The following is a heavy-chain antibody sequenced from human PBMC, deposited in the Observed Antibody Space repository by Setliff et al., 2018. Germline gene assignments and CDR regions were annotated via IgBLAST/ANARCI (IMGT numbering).Heavy chain of an antibody. CDR3: ARDRGWYAKIDY. Sequence: GASVKVSCKASGYTFTGYYMHWVRQAPGQGLEWMGWINPNSGGTNYAQKFQGWVTMTRDTSISTAYMELSSLRFEDTAVYYCARDRGWYAKIDYWGQGTLVTVSS. J-gene: IGHJ4*02. CDR1: GYTFTGYY. CDR2: INPNSGGT. D-gene: IGHD6-19*01. V-gene: IGHV1-2*04.